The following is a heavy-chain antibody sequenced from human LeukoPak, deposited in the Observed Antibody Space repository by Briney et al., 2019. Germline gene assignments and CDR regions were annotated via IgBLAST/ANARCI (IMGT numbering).Heavy chain of an antibody. CDR3: ARDSNWGFDY. Sequence: QTLSLTCAISGDSVSTNSVAWNWIRQSPSGGLEWLGKTRYRSKWYSDYAVSVKSRITINPDTSKNQFPLQLNSVTPEDTAVYYCARDSNWGFDYWGQGTLVTVSS. V-gene: IGHV6-1*01. J-gene: IGHJ4*02. D-gene: IGHD7-27*01. CDR2: TRYRSKWYS. CDR1: GDSVSTNSVA.